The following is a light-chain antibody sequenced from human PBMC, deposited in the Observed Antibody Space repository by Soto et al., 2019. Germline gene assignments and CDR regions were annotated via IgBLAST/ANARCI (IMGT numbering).Light chain of an antibody. V-gene: IGLV2-14*01. Sequence: QSALTQPASGSGSPGQARTISCTRTSSDVGGYNYVSWYQQHPGKAPKLMIYDVSNRPSGVSNRFSGSKSGNTASLTISGLQAEDEADYYCSSYTSSSTLVVFGTGTKVTVL. J-gene: IGLJ1*01. CDR3: SSYTSSSTLVV. CDR2: DVS. CDR1: SSDVGGYNY.